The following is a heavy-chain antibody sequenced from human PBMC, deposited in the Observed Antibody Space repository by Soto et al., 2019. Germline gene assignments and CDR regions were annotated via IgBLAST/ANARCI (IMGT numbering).Heavy chain of an antibody. CDR3: ARPVIYYYYMDV. CDR2: INYSGST. J-gene: IGHJ6*03. V-gene: IGHV4-39*01. CDR1: GGSISSSTSY. Sequence: SETLSLTCTVSGGSISSSTSYWGWIRQPPGKGLEWIGSINYSGSTYYSPSLKSRVTISADTSKNQFSLKLSSVTAADTAVYYCARPVIYYYYMDVWGKGTMVTVSS.